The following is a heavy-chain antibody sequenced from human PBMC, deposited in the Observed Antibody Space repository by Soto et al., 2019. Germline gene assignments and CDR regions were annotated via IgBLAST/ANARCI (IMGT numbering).Heavy chain of an antibody. CDR1: GYTLPSYD. CDR3: ARGTVTADYYYMDV. V-gene: IGHV1-8*01. J-gene: IGHJ6*03. CDR2: MNPNSGNT. D-gene: IGHD4-4*01. Sequence: GAPMKVSRKASGYTLPSYDIKRGRKATGQGPEWMGWMNPNSGNTGYAQKFQGRVTMTRNTSISTAYMELSSLRSEDTAVYYCARGTVTADYYYMDVWGKGTTVTVSS.